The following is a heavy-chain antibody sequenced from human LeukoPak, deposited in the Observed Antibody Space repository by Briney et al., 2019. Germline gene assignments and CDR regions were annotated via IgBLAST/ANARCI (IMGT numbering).Heavy chain of an antibody. J-gene: IGHJ4*02. Sequence: SETLSLTCTVSGASISSDYWNWIRQPPGKGLEWTGHVYHSGSTNYNPSLKSRVTISVDTSKNQFSLKLSSVTAADTAVYYCARAENYYYSSVYYPHFDYWGQGPLVPVSS. CDR1: GASISSDY. CDR3: ARAENYYYSSVYYPHFDY. CDR2: VYHSGST. D-gene: IGHD3-22*01. V-gene: IGHV4-59*01.